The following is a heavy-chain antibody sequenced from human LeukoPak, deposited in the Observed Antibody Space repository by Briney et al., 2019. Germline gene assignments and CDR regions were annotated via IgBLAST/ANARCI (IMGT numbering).Heavy chain of an antibody. D-gene: IGHD2-2*01. CDR1: GYTFTSYG. CDR2: ISAYNGNT. Sequence: GASVKVSCKASGYTFTSYGISWVRQAPGQGLEWMGWISAYNGNTNYAQKLQGRVTMTTDTSTSTAYMELRSLRSDDTAVYYCARLQLLQAYYYYYMDVWGKGTTVTVSS. V-gene: IGHV1-18*01. CDR3: ARLQLLQAYYYYYMDV. J-gene: IGHJ6*03.